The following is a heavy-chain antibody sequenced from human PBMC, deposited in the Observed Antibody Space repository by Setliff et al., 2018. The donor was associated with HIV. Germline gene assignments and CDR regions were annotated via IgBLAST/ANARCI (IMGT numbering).Heavy chain of an antibody. CDR1: GFTFSTYW. CDR2: IKQDGSEK. J-gene: IGHJ2*01. Sequence: GESLKISCAASGFTFSTYWMTWVRQAPGKGLEWVASIKQDGSEKFYVDSVKGRFTISRDNAKNSLYLQMSSLRAEDTAVYYCARDLGPNWYFDLWGRGTLVTVSS. V-gene: IGHV3-7*03. CDR3: ARDLGPNWYFDL.